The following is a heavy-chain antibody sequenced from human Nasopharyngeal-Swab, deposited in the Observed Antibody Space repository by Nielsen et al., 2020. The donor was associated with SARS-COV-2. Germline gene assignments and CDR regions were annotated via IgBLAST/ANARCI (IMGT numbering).Heavy chain of an antibody. CDR2: ITPIIDVA. CDR1: GGTFSSYA. CDR3: ARGGWLRRSYYYSYYYMDV. J-gene: IGHJ6*03. Sequence: SVKVSCKASGGTFSSYAISWVRQAPGQRLEWMGGITPIIDVAKYGQKFQGRVAITADKSTSTAYMELRSLRSDDTGVYYCARGGWLRRSYYYSYYYMDVWGKGTTVTVSS. V-gene: IGHV1-69*10. D-gene: IGHD5-12*01.